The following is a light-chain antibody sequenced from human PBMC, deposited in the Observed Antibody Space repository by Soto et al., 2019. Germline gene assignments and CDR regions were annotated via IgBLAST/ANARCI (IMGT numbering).Light chain of an antibody. Sequence: QAVVTQPPSVSGAPGQTITMSCTGSGSNVGASYDVHWYQVLPGAGPRLLIYKNNNRPSGVPDRFSGSKSGTSASLTISGLQSEDEADYFCTSYTSSSTLDVFGTGTKVTVL. V-gene: IGLV1-40*01. J-gene: IGLJ1*01. CDR3: TSYTSSSTLDV. CDR2: KNN. CDR1: GSNVGASYD.